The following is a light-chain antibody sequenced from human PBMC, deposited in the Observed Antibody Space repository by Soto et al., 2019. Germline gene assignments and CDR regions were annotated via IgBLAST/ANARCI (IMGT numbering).Light chain of an antibody. CDR2: EVN. V-gene: IGLV2-8*01. Sequence: QSALTQPPSASGSPGLSVTISCTGTSSDVGGSNYVSWYQQHPGRAPKLMIYEVNKRPSGVPDRFSGCKSASTASLTVSGLQAEDEADYYCSSYAGSPYVVFGGGTKLTVL. CDR1: SSDVGGSNY. CDR3: SSYAGSPYVV. J-gene: IGLJ2*01.